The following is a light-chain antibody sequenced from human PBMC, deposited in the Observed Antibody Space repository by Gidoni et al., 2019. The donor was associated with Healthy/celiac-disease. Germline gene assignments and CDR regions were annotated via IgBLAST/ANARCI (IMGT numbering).Light chain of an antibody. Sequence: EIVMTQSPATLSVSPGERATLSCRAKSQRVSSNLAWSQQKPGQAPRLLILGASTRDTGIPARFSGSGSGTEFTLTISSLQSEDFAVYYCQQYNNWPPLITFGQGTRLEIK. V-gene: IGKV3-15*01. CDR2: GAS. CDR1: QRVSSN. J-gene: IGKJ5*01. CDR3: QQYNNWPPLIT.